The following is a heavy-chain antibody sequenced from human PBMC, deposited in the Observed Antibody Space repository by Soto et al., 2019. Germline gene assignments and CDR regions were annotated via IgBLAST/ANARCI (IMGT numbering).Heavy chain of an antibody. D-gene: IGHD1-1*01. CDR2: ISGDGVTT. CDR1: GFTIRTYD. CDR3: VKVERWSRSQPLI. Sequence: EVQLLESGGGLVKPGGSLRLSCEAYGFTIRTYDMSWVLQAPGKELEWVSGISGDGVTTYYTDSVKGRFTISRDLSKNTLDLQMNLLRSEVTVVYYCVKVERWSRSQPLIWGRGTLVTVYS. J-gene: IGHJ4*02. V-gene: IGHV3-23*01.